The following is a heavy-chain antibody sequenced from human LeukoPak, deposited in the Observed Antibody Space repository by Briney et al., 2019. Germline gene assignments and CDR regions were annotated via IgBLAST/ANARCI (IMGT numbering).Heavy chain of an antibody. CDR2: ISSNGGST. Sequence: GGSLRLSCAASGSTFSSYVMYWVRQAPGKGLEYVSSISSNGGSTYYANSVKGRFTISRDNSKNTLYLQMGSLRAEDMAVYYCARGGQSKYDSSGYLNYFDYWGQGTLVTVSS. V-gene: IGHV3-64*01. CDR3: ARGGQSKYDSSGYLNYFDY. J-gene: IGHJ4*02. D-gene: IGHD3-22*01. CDR1: GSTFSSYV.